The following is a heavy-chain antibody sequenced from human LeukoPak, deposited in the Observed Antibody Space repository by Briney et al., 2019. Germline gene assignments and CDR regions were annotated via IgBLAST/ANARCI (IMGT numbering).Heavy chain of an antibody. Sequence: GGSLRLSCAASGFTFSSYAMSWVRQAPGKGLEWVGRIKSTTSGGTTDYAAPVKGRFSISRDDSKNMLYLQMNSLKTEDTAVYHCATYNRKDAFDFWGRGTMVTVSS. CDR1: GFTFSSYA. CDR2: IKSTTSGGTT. V-gene: IGHV3-15*01. J-gene: IGHJ3*01. D-gene: IGHD1-1*01. CDR3: ATYNRKDAFDF.